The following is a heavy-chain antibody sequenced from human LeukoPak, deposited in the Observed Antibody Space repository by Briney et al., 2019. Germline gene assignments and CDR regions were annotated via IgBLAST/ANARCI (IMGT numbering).Heavy chain of an antibody. V-gene: IGHV1-69*05. CDR2: IIPIFGTA. CDR3: ARDRNPPGFDP. CDR1: GGTFSSYA. J-gene: IGHJ5*02. Sequence: ASVKVSCKASGGTFSSYAISWVRQAPGQGLEWMGGIIPIFGTANYAQKFQGRVTITRDTSASTAYMELSSLRSEDTAVYYCARDRNPPGFDPWGQGTLVTVSS.